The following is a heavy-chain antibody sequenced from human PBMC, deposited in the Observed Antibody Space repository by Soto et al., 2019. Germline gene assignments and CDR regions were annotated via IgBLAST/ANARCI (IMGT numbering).Heavy chain of an antibody. V-gene: IGHV3-11*06. CDR3: ARDGGGEAARDY. CDR1: GFTFSDYY. Sequence: QVQLVESGGGVVKPGGSLRLSCAASGFTFSDYYMSWIRQAPGKGLEWVSYISSSSSYTNYADSVKGRFTISGDNAKNYLYLQKKSLRAENTDEYYCARDGGGEAARDYWGQGTLVTVAS. CDR2: ISSSSSYT. J-gene: IGHJ4*02. D-gene: IGHD3-16*01.